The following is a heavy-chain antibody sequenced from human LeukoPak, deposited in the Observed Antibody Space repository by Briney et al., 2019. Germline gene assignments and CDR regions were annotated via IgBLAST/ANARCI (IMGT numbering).Heavy chain of an antibody. V-gene: IGHV1-69*04. CDR1: GGTFSSYA. CDR3: ARGSSGSTFDY. D-gene: IGHD1-26*01. CDR2: IIPILGIA. J-gene: IGHJ4*02. Sequence: SVKVSCKASGGTFSSYAISWVRQAPGQGLEWMGRIIPILGIANYAQKFQGRVTITADKSTSTAYMELSSLRSEDTAVYYCARGSSGSTFDYWGQGTLVTVSS.